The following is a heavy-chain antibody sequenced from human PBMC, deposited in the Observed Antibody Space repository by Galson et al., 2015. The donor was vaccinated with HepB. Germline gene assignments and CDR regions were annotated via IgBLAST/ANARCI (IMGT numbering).Heavy chain of an antibody. Sequence: SLRLSCATSGLTFSTYTMNWVRQAPGEGLEWVSSISGSGGNIYYADSVEGRFTISRDNAKNSLYLQMNSLRDEDTAVYYCARRDSGNSFDYWGQGTLVTVSS. D-gene: IGHD1-26*01. CDR3: ARRDSGNSFDY. J-gene: IGHJ4*02. CDR1: GLTFSTYT. V-gene: IGHV3-48*02. CDR2: ISGSGGNI.